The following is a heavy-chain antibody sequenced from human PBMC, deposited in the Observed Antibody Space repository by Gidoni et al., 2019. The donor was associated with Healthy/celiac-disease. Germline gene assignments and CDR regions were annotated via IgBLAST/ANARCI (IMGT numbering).Heavy chain of an antibody. J-gene: IGHJ3*02. CDR2: RSYDGSNK. D-gene: IGHD6-25*01. CDR3: AKLPRRNIAAYAFDI. V-gene: IGHV3-30*18. CDR1: GFPFSSYG. Sequence: VQLVESGGVVVQPGRSLRLSCAASGFPFSSYGMHWVRQAPGKGLEWVAVRSYDGSNKYYADSVKGRFTISRDNSKNTLYLQMNSLRAEDTAVYYCAKLPRRNIAAYAFDIWGQGTMVTVSS.